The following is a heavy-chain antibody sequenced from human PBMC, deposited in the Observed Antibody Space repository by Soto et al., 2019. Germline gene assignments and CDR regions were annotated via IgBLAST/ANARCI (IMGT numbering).Heavy chain of an antibody. Sequence: SETLSLTCTVSGGSISSYYWSRIRQPPGKGLEWIGYIYYSGSTNYNPSLKSRVTISVDTSKNQFSLKLSSVTAADTAVYYCARRYGYSFDYWGQGTLVTVSS. CDR1: GGSISSYY. J-gene: IGHJ4*02. D-gene: IGHD1-1*01. V-gene: IGHV4-59*08. CDR2: IYYSGST. CDR3: ARRYGYSFDY.